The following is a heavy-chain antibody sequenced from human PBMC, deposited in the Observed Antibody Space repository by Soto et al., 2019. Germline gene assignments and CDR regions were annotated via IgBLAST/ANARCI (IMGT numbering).Heavy chain of an antibody. CDR3: ARDKVNIVVVVAATPEGFFDP. V-gene: IGHV1-46*01. Sequence: QVQLVQSGAEVKKPGASVKVSCKASGYTFTSYYMHWVRQAPGQGLEWMGIINPSGGSTSYAQKCQGRVTMTRDTSTSTVYMELSSLRSEDTAVYYCARDKVNIVVVVAATPEGFFDPWGQGTLVTVSS. CDR1: GYTFTSYY. D-gene: IGHD2-15*01. J-gene: IGHJ5*02. CDR2: INPSGGST.